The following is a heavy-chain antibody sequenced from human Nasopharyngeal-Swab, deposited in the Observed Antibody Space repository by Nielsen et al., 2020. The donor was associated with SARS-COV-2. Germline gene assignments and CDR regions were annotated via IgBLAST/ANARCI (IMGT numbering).Heavy chain of an antibody. CDR2: ISHDGSNK. CDR3: WKKVSVAAYGADDS. Sequence: WIRQPPGKGLEWVAVISHDGSNKYYADPVKGRFIISCDNSKNTLLLQMMNLRAEDTAVYYCWKKVSVAAYGADDSWGQGTLVTVSS. D-gene: IGHD4-17*01. V-gene: IGHV3-30*18. J-gene: IGHJ4*02.